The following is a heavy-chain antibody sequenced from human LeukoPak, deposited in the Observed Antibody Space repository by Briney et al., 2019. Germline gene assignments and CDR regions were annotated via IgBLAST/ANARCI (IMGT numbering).Heavy chain of an antibody. CDR3: AKGDDYSYGYDY. V-gene: IGHV3-43*01. CDR1: GFTFADYT. J-gene: IGHJ4*02. CDR2: ITWDGDNT. D-gene: IGHD5-18*01. Sequence: GGSLRLSCIASGFTFADYTMHWVRQGPGKGLEWVSLITWDGDNTNYAASVRGRLTISRDNSRNSLFLQMNSLRTDDSGLYYCAKGDDYSYGYDYWGQGTLVAVSS.